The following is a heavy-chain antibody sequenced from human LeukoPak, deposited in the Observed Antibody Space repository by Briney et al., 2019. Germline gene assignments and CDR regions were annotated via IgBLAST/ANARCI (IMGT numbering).Heavy chain of an antibody. CDR2: IYTSGST. V-gene: IGHV4-61*02. Sequence: SETLSLTCTVSGGSISSSSYYWSWIRQPAGKGLEWIGRIYTSGSTNYNPSLKSRVTISVDTSKNQFSLKLSSVTAADTAVYYCARDSSSWYGFDPWGQGTLVTVSS. CDR3: ARDSSSWYGFDP. J-gene: IGHJ5*02. CDR1: GGSISSSSYY. D-gene: IGHD6-13*01.